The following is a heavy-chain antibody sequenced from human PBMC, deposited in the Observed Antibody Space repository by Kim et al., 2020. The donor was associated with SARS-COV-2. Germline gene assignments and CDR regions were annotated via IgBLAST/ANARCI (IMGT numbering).Heavy chain of an antibody. Sequence: GGSLRLSCAASGFTFSSYSMNWVRQAPGKGLEWVSYISSSSSTIYYADSVKGRFTISRDNAKNSLYLQMNSLRAEDTAVYYCARRGYTGGSDFNSWGQGTLVTVSS. CDR2: ISSSSSTI. J-gene: IGHJ4*02. D-gene: IGHD5-12*01. CDR1: GFTFSSYS. CDR3: ARRGYTGGSDFNS. V-gene: IGHV3-48*04.